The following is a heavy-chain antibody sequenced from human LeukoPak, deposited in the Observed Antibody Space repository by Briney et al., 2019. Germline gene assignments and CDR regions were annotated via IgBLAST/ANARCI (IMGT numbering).Heavy chain of an antibody. J-gene: IGHJ4*02. CDR3: ARDSGDYFDY. V-gene: IGHV4-59*12. CDR2: IYYSGST. Sequence: PSETLSLTCTVSGGSISNYFWSWIRQPPGKGLEWIGYIYYSGSTNYNPSLKSRVTISLDTSKNQFSLKLSSVTAADTAVYYCARDSGDYFDYWGQGTLVTVSS. D-gene: IGHD4-17*01. CDR1: GGSISNYF.